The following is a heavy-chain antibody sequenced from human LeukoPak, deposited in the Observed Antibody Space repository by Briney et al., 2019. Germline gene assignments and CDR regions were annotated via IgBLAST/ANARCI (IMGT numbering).Heavy chain of an antibody. CDR1: GGSISSYY. D-gene: IGHD3-10*01. V-gene: IGHV4-59*01. CDR2: IYYSGST. Sequence: SSETLSLTCTVSGGSISSYYWSWIRQPPGKGLEWIGYIYYSGSTNYNPSLKSRVTISVDTSKNQFSLKLSSVTAADTAVYYCARASEGNDAFDIWGQGTMVTVSS. J-gene: IGHJ3*02. CDR3: ARASEGNDAFDI.